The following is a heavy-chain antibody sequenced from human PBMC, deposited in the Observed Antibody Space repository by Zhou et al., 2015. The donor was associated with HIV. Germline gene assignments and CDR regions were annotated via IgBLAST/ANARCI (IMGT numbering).Heavy chain of an antibody. Sequence: QVQLVQSGAEVKKPGASVKVSCKASGYTFTSYAMHWVRQAPGQRLEWMGWINAGNGNTKYSQKFQGRVTITRDTSASTAYMELSSLRSEDTAVYYCARWYQLLYSVTGWFDPWGQGTLVTVSS. CDR3: ARWYQLLYSVTGWFDP. CDR1: GYTFTSYA. J-gene: IGHJ5*02. D-gene: IGHD2-2*02. V-gene: IGHV1-3*01. CDR2: INAGNGNT.